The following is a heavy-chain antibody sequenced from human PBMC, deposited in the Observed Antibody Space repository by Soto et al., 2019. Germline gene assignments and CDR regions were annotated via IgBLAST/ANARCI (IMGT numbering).Heavy chain of an antibody. CDR1: GLTFSTFS. CDR3: AGPPPYNWNYPHFDY. V-gene: IGHV3-48*01. CDR2: ISSSGTI. J-gene: IGHJ4*02. D-gene: IGHD1-7*01. Sequence: EVQLVESGGGLVQPGGSLRLSCAASGLTFSTFSMNWVRQAPGKGLEWLSYISSSGTIYYADSVKGRFTISRDDAKNSLYLQMSSLRAEDTAVYYCAGPPPYNWNYPHFDYWGQGTLVTVSS.